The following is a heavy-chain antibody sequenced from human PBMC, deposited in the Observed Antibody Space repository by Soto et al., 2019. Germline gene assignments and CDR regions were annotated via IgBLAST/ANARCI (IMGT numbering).Heavy chain of an antibody. D-gene: IGHD1-20*01. V-gene: IGHV3-23*01. J-gene: IGHJ4*02. CDR3: VKARKHCSPYNCCTADY. Sequence: EVQLLESGGGLVKPGGSLRLSCAASGFTFSNYAMSWVRQAPGKGLEWVSGISDSGGRTNYADSVKGRFTISRDNSKNTVNLQLSSLRAEDTAVYYCVKARKHCSPYNCCTADYWGQGTLVTVSS. CDR2: ISDSGGRT. CDR1: GFTFSNYA.